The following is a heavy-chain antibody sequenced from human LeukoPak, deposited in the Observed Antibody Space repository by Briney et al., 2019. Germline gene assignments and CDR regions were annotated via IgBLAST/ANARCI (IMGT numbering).Heavy chain of an antibody. D-gene: IGHD4-17*01. CDR1: GFTFSSYS. V-gene: IGHV3-48*04. Sequence: GGSLRLSCAASGFTFSSYSMDWVRQAPGKGLEWVSYISSSSSTIYYADSVKGRFTISRDNAKNTLYLQMNSLRAEDTAVYYCAREPPTTVTTLYSWYFDYWGQGTLVTVSS. CDR3: AREPPTTVTTLYSWYFDY. CDR2: ISSSSSTI. J-gene: IGHJ4*02.